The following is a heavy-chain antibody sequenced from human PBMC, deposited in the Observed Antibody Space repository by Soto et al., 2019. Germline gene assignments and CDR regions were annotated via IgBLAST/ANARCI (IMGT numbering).Heavy chain of an antibody. CDR2: VYYSGST. V-gene: IGHV4-59*11. D-gene: IGHD3-10*01. CDR1: GGSISGHY. Sequence: SETLSLTCGVSGGSISGHYWSWIRQPPGKGMVWIGYVYYSGSTNYNPSLKSRVTMSVDTPKNQFSLKVSSVTAADTAVYYCARTGVDFYFDLGGQGSLVSVSS. CDR3: ARTGVDFYFDL. J-gene: IGHJ4*02.